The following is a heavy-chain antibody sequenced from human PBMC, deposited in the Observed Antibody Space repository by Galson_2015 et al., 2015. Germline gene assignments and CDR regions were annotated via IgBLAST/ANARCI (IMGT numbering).Heavy chain of an antibody. V-gene: IGHV3-30*18. J-gene: IGHJ4*02. CDR1: GFTFSSYG. CDR2: ISYDGSNK. D-gene: IGHD4-17*01. Sequence: SLRLSCAASGFTFSSYGMHWVRQAPGKGLEWVAVISYDGSNKYYADSVKGRFTISRDNSKNTLYLQMNSLRAEDTAVYYCAKDATTDWQRFDYWGQGTLVTVSS. CDR3: AKDATTDWQRFDY.